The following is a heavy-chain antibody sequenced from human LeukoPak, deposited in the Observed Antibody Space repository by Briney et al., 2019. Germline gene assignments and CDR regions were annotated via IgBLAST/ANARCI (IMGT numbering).Heavy chain of an antibody. D-gene: IGHD3-10*01. J-gene: IGHJ4*02. Sequence: SETLSLTCTVSGGSISSYYWSWIRQPAGEGLEWIGRIYTSGSTNYNPSLKSRVTMSVDTSKNQFSLKLSSVTAADTAVYYCARDRYYYGSGSPAFDYWGQGTLVTVSS. V-gene: IGHV4-4*07. CDR2: IYTSGST. CDR3: ARDRYYYGSGSPAFDY. CDR1: GGSISSYY.